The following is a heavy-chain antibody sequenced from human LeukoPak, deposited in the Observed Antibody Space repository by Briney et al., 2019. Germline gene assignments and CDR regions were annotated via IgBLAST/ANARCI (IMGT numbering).Heavy chain of an antibody. Sequence: PGGSLRLSCAASGFTFSSYSMNWVRRAPGKGLEWVSSISSSSSYIYYADSVKGRFTISRDNAKNSLYLQMNSLRAEDTAVYYCARAGDRRDGYNFWVFDYWGQGTLVTVSS. CDR1: GFTFSSYS. CDR3: ARAGDRRDGYNFWVFDY. J-gene: IGHJ4*02. D-gene: IGHD5-24*01. CDR2: ISSSSSYI. V-gene: IGHV3-21*01.